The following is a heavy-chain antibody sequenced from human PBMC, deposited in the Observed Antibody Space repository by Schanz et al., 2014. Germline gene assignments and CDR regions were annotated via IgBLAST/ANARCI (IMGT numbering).Heavy chain of an antibody. CDR2: IYSRGNA. CDR3: AAVGGD. J-gene: IGHJ4*02. Sequence: QVQLQESGPGLVKPSETLSLTCTVSGDSISGYYWNWIRQPPGKGLEWIGHIYSRGNANYNPSLQSRVTISLDTSKAQVSLRLNSVSAADTAVYYCAAVGGDWGQGTLVTVSS. V-gene: IGHV4-59*08. D-gene: IGHD3-16*01. CDR1: GDSISGYY.